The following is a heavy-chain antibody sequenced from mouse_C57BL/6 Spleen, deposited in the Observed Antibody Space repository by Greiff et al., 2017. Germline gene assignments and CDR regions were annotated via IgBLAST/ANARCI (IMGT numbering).Heavy chain of an antibody. Sequence: EVQLVESGGGLVQPKGSLKLSCAASGFSFNTYAMNWVRQAPGKGLEWVARIRSKSNNYATYYADSVKDRFTISRDDSESMLYLQMNNLKTEDTAMYYCVRDNYGAMDYWGQGTSVTVSS. J-gene: IGHJ4*01. CDR1: GFSFNTYA. D-gene: IGHD1-1*01. CDR2: IRSKSNNYAT. V-gene: IGHV10-1*01. CDR3: VRDNYGAMDY.